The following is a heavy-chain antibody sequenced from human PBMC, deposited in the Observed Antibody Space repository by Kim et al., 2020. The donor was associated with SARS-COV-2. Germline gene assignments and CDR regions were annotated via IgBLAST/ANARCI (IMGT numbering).Heavy chain of an antibody. CDR2: IYYSGST. CDR3: ARTKVMFRFDP. J-gene: IGHJ5*02. Sequence: SETLSLTCTVSGGSISSYYWSWIRQPPGKGLEWIGYIYYSGSTNYNPSLKSRVTISVDTSKNQFSLKLSSVTAADTAVYYCARTKVMFRFDPWGQGTLVTVSS. D-gene: IGHD2-21*01. CDR1: GGSISSYY. V-gene: IGHV4-59*01.